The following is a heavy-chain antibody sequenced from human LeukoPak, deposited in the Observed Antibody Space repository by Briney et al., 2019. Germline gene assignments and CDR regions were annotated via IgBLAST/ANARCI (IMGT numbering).Heavy chain of an antibody. CDR2: IYYSGST. D-gene: IGHD3-9*01. Sequence: NPSETLSLTCTVSGGSISSYYWSWIRQPPGKGLEWVGYIYYSGSTNYNPSLKSRVTISVDPSKNQFSLKLSSVTAADTAVYYCARDQWYYDILTGYSHDAFDIWGQGTMVTVSS. J-gene: IGHJ3*02. V-gene: IGHV4-59*01. CDR3: ARDQWYYDILTGYSHDAFDI. CDR1: GGSISSYY.